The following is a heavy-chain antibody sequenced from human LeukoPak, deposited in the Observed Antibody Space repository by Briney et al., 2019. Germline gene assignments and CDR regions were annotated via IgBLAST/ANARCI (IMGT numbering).Heavy chain of an antibody. J-gene: IGHJ6*03. D-gene: IGHD1-26*01. CDR2: IYTSGST. V-gene: IGHV4-4*07. Sequence: SXXLSLTCXXSXXSXSSYYXSWIRQPAGKGLEWIGRIYTSGSTNYNPSLKSRVTMSVDTSKNQFSLKLSSVTAADTAVYYCARGETHYYYMDVWGKGTTVTVSS. CDR3: ARGETHYYYMDV. CDR1: XXSXSSYY.